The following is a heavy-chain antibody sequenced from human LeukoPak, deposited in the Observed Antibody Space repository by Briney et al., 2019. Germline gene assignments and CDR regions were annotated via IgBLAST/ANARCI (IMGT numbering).Heavy chain of an antibody. Sequence: GASVKVSCKASGYTFTGYYMHWVQQAPGQGLEWMGWINPNSGGTKYAQKFQGRVTMTRDTSVSTAYVELNRLRSDDTAVYYCARDCSSTPGDFWGQGTLVTVSS. V-gene: IGHV1-2*02. CDR3: ARDCSSTPGDF. D-gene: IGHD2-2*01. CDR1: GYTFTGYY. CDR2: INPNSGGT. J-gene: IGHJ4*02.